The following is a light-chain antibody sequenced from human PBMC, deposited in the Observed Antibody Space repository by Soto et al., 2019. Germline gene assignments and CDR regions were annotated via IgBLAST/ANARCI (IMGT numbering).Light chain of an antibody. Sequence: QSALTQPASVSGSPGQSITISCTGTSSDVGAYNHVSWYQQHPGKAPKLMIYEVSNRPSGVSNRFSGSKSGNTASLTISGLQAEDEADYYRSSYTSSSIPYVFGTGTKLTVL. CDR1: SSDVGAYNH. CDR3: SSYTSSSIPYV. V-gene: IGLV2-14*01. CDR2: EVS. J-gene: IGLJ1*01.